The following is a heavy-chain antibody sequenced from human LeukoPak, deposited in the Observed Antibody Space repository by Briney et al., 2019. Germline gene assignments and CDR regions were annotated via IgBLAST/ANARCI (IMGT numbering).Heavy chain of an antibody. CDR2: ISGSGGST. D-gene: IGHD6-13*01. CDR1: GFTFSSYE. Sequence: GGSLRLSCAASGFTFSSYEMNWVRQAPGKGLEWVSAISGSGGSTYYADSVKGRFTISRDNSKNTLYLQMNSLRAEDTALYYCAKDATAVPGTVYMDVWGKGTTVTISS. V-gene: IGHV3-23*01. CDR3: AKDATAVPGTVYMDV. J-gene: IGHJ6*03.